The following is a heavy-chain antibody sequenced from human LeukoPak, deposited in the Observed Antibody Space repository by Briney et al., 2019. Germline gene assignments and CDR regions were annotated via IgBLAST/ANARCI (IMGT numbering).Heavy chain of an antibody. CDR3: ARDVLYFDILTGYGN. D-gene: IGHD3-9*01. V-gene: IGHV3-7*01. J-gene: IGHJ4*02. CDR2: IKQDGSEK. Sequence: GGSLRLSCAASRFTFSSYWMSWVRQAPGKGLEWVANIKQDGSEKYYVDSVKGRFTISRDNAKNSLFLQMNSLRAEDTAMYYCARDVLYFDILTGYGNWGQGTLVTVSS. CDR1: RFTFSSYW.